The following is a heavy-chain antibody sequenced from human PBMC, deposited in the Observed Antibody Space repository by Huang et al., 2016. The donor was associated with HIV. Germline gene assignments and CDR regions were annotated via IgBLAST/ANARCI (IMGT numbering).Heavy chain of an antibody. Sequence: EVQLVESGGGLVQPGGSLRLSCAASGFSISSYWMHWVRQAPGKGRGGVSQMKSDGSITSYADSVKGRFTISRDNAKNTLYLQMNSLRAEDTAVYYCARDPRIQSWLNFFDYWGQGTLVSVSS. CDR2: MKSDGSIT. J-gene: IGHJ4*02. D-gene: IGHD3-22*01. CDR3: ARDPRIQSWLNFFDY. V-gene: IGHV3-74*01. CDR1: GFSISSYW.